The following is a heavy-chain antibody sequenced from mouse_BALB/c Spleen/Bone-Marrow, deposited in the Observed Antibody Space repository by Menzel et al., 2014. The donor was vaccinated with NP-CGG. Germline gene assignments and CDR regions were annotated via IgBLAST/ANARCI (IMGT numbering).Heavy chain of an antibody. CDR1: GYTFTEYI. Sequence: LEESRAELVKPGASVKLSCKASGYTFTEYIIHWVKQRSGQGLEWIGWFYPGSGSIKYNEKFKDKATLTADKSSSTVYMELSRLTSEDSAVYFCARHEKANYGNYAMDYWGQGTSVTVSS. D-gene: IGHD1-1*01. CDR3: ARHEKANYGNYAMDY. CDR2: FYPGSGSI. J-gene: IGHJ4*01. V-gene: IGHV1-62-2*01.